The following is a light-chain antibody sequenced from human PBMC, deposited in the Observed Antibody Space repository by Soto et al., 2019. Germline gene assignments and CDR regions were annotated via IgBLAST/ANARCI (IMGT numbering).Light chain of an antibody. CDR1: QSVSSSY. V-gene: IGKV3-20*01. J-gene: IGKJ3*01. CDR2: RAS. Sequence: EIVLTQSPGTLSLSPGERATLSCRASQSVSSSYLAWYQQKPGQAPRLLIYRASSRATGIPDRFSGSGSGTDFTITISRLEPEDFAVYYCQQYGSSPPFTFGPGTKVDIK. CDR3: QQYGSSPPFT.